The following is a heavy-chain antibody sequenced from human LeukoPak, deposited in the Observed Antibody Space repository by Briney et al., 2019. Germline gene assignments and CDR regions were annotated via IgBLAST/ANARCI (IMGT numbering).Heavy chain of an antibody. CDR3: TRQWVYYYDSSERKWWFDP. J-gene: IGHJ5*02. CDR2: IRSKANSYAT. V-gene: IGHV3-73*01. Sequence: GGSLRLSCAASGFTFSGSAMHWVRQASGKGLEWVGRIRSKANSYATAYAASVKGRFTISRDDSKNTAYLQMNSLKTEDTAVYYCTRQWVYYYDSSERKWWFDPWGQGTLVTVSS. CDR1: GFTFSGSA. D-gene: IGHD3-22*01.